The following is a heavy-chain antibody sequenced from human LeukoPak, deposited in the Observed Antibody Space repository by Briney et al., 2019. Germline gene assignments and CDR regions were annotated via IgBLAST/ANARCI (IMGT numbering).Heavy chain of an antibody. CDR2: IYYSGTT. D-gene: IGHD2-21*01. J-gene: IGHJ4*02. Sequence: SETLSLTCTVSGGSISGYFWNWIRQPPGKGLEWIGYIYYSGTTDYNPSLKSRVTISVDMSKNQLSLKLTSVTAADTAVYYCARGFYSASSFDYWGQGTLVTVSS. CDR1: GGSISGYF. V-gene: IGHV4-59*01. CDR3: ARGFYSASSFDY.